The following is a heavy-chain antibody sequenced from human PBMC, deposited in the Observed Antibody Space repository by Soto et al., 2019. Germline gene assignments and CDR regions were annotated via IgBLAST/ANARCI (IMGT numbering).Heavy chain of an antibody. CDR1: GFTFRTYW. CDR2: IKKDGSEE. Sequence: GGSLRLSCSTSGFTFRTYWMSWVRQAPGKGLEWVACIKKDGSEEYYVDSVRGRFTISRDSAKNSLYLQMNSLRAEDTAVYYSAGLDTSMVKTPGYWGQGTLVTVSS. J-gene: IGHJ4*02. D-gene: IGHD5-18*01. CDR3: AGLDTSMVKTPGY. V-gene: IGHV3-7*01.